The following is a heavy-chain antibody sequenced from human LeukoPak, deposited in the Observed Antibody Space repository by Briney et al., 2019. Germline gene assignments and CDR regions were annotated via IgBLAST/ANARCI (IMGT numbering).Heavy chain of an antibody. CDR2: IKEDGSEK. CDR1: GFTFSSAW. Sequence: GGSLRLSCAASGFTFSSAWMKWVRQAPGKGLESVAVIKEDGSEKYYVDSVKGRFAISRDNAKNSLYLQMNNVRAEDTAVYFCAANTQSGYWGQGALVTVSS. J-gene: IGHJ4*02. CDR3: AANTQSGY. D-gene: IGHD3-16*01. V-gene: IGHV3-7*05.